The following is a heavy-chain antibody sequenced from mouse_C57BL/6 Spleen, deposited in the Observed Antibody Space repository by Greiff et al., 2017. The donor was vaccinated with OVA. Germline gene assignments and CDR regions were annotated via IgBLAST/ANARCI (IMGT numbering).Heavy chain of an antibody. CDR1: GYTFIGYW. V-gene: IGHV1-9*01. Sequence: QVQLQQSGAELMKPGASVKLSCKASGYTFIGYWIEWVKQRPGHGLEWIGEIFPGSGSTNYNEKFKGKATFTADTSSNTAYMQLSSLTTEDSAIYYCARRSSNYVQPFDYWGQGTTLTVSS. D-gene: IGHD5-5*01. CDR3: ARRSSNYVQPFDY. CDR2: IFPGSGST. J-gene: IGHJ2*01.